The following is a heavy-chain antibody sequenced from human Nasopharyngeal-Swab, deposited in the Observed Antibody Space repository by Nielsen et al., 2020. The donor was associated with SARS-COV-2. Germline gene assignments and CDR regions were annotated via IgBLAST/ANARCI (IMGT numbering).Heavy chain of an antibody. J-gene: IGHJ6*03. CDR3: ARERQLVRVYYYYYMDV. Sequence: SLKVSCKASGYTFTGYAMHWVRQAPGQRLEWMGWINAGNGNTKYSQKFQGRVTITRDTSASTAYMELSSLRSEDTAVYYCARERQLVRVYYYYYMDVWGKGTTVTVSS. V-gene: IGHV1-3*01. CDR1: GYTFTGYA. CDR2: INAGNGNT. D-gene: IGHD6-6*01.